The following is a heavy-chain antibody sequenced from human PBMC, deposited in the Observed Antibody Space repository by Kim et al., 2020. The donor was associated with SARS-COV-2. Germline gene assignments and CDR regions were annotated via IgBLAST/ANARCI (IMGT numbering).Heavy chain of an antibody. CDR3: ARGRGDFDY. D-gene: IGHD3-16*01. CDR2: GSK. J-gene: IGHJ4*02. V-gene: IGHV3-66*01. Sequence: GSKYSADSVKGRFTISRDNSKNTLYLQMNSLRAEDTAVYYCARGRGDFDYWGQGTLVTVSS.